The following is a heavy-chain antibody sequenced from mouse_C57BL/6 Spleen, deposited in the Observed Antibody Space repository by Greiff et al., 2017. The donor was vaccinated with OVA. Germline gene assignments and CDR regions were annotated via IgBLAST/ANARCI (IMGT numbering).Heavy chain of an antibody. CDR2: INPSTGGT. Sequence: VQLQESGPELVKPGASVKLSCKASGYSFTGYYINWVKQSPGQSLEWIGEINPSTGGTTYNQKFKAKATLTVDKSSSTAYMQLKSLTSEDSAVDYCARTVVAPDWYFDGWGTGTTVTVSA. J-gene: IGHJ1*03. V-gene: IGHV1-42*01. CDR3: ARTVVAPDWYFDG. D-gene: IGHD1-1*01. CDR1: GYSFTGYY.